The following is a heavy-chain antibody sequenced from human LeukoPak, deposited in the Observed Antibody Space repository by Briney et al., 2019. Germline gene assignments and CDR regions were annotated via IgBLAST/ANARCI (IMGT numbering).Heavy chain of an antibody. CDR2: ISGSGDTT. V-gene: IGHV3-23*01. J-gene: IGHJ4*02. CDR3: AKDDYSNYVY. D-gene: IGHD4-11*01. CDR1: GFTFSSYA. Sequence: GGSLRLSCAASGFTFSSYAMHWVRQAPGKGPEWVSGISGSGDTTKYADSVKGRFTIFRDNSKNTLYLQMNSLRAEDTAVYYCAKDDYSNYVYWGQGTLVTVSS.